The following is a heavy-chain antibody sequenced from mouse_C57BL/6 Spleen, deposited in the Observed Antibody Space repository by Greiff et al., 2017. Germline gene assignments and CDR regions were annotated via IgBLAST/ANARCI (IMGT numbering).Heavy chain of an antibody. D-gene: IGHD1-1*01. CDR1: GYTFTSYW. V-gene: IGHV1-55*01. Sequence: QVQLQQPGAELVKPGASVKMSCKASGYTFTSYWITWVKQRPGQGLEWIGDIYPGSGSTNYNEKFKSKATLTVDTSSSTAYMQLSSLTSEDSAVYYGAREITTVVADWYFDGWGTGTTVTVSS. J-gene: IGHJ1*03. CDR3: AREITTVVADWYFDG. CDR2: IYPGSGST.